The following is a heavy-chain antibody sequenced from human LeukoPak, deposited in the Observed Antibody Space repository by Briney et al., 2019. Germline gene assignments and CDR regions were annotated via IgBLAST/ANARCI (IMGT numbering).Heavy chain of an antibody. CDR3: ARGPGDSSGYYEIRSPLDY. CDR1: GYTFTGYY. J-gene: IGHJ4*02. V-gene: IGHV1-46*01. D-gene: IGHD3-22*01. Sequence: ASVKVSCKASGYTFTGYYMHWVRQAPGQGLEWMGIINPSGGSASYAQKFQGRVTMTRDMSTSTVYMKLSSLRSEDTAVYYCARGPGDSSGYYEIRSPLDYRGQGTLVTVSS. CDR2: INPSGGSA.